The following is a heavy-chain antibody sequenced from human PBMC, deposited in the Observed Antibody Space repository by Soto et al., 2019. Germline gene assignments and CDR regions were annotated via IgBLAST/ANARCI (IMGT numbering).Heavy chain of an antibody. CDR1: GYTFTSYD. D-gene: IGHD6-13*01. CDR3: ARFPSAAGTGYWYFAL. J-gene: IGHJ2*01. CDR2: INAGNGNP. Sequence: QVQVVQSGAEVKEPWASVKVSCKASGYTFTSYDMHWVRQAPGQRLEWMGGINAGNGNPKYSQKFQGRVTITRDTSASTAYMELSSLRSEDTAVHYCARFPSAAGTGYWYFALWGRRTLVTVSS. V-gene: IGHV1-3*01.